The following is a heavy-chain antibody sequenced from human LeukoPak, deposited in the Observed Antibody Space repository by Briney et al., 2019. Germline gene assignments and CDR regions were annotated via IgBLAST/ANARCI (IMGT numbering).Heavy chain of an antibody. CDR3: ARDYISFGSGWIGNHDAFDI. V-gene: IGHV4-4*07. CDR2: IYTSGSP. J-gene: IGHJ3*02. D-gene: IGHD6-19*01. Sequence: PSETLSLTCTVSGGSISSYYWSWIRQPAGKGLEWIGRIYTSGSPNYNPSLKSRVTMSVDTSKNQFSLKLSSVTAADTAVYYCARDYISFGSGWIGNHDAFDIWGQGTMVTVSS. CDR1: GGSISSYY.